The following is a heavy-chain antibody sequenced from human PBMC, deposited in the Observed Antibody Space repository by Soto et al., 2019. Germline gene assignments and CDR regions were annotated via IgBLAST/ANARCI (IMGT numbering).Heavy chain of an antibody. CDR3: ARDRSGWYVQGYYYYGMDV. J-gene: IGHJ6*02. D-gene: IGHD6-19*01. CDR1: GGAISSGGCY. CDR2: IYYSGST. V-gene: IGHV4-31*03. Sequence: SETLSLPCSVSGGAISSGGCYWSWIRQHPGKCLEWIGYIYYSGSTYYNPSLKSRVTISVDRSKNQFSLKLSSVTAADTAVYYCARDRSGWYVQGYYYYGMDVWGQGTTVTVS.